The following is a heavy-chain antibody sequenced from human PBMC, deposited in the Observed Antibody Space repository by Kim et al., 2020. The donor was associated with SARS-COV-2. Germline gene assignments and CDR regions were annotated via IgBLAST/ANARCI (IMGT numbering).Heavy chain of an antibody. Sequence: SETLSLTCTVYGGSFSGYYWSWIRQPPGKGLEWIGEINHSGSTNYNPSLKSRVTISVDTSKNQFSLKLSSVTAADTAVYYCATYKTAAAGDYWGQGTLVTVSS. CDR2: INHSGST. V-gene: IGHV4-34*01. CDR1: GGSFSGYY. CDR3: ATYKTAAAGDY. D-gene: IGHD6-13*01. J-gene: IGHJ4*02.